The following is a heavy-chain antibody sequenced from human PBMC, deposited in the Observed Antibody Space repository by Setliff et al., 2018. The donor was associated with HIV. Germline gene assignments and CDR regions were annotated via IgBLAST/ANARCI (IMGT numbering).Heavy chain of an antibody. CDR1: GGSIRSHY. CDR3: ARLRGSYDFSNWVDP. D-gene: IGHD3-3*01. Sequence: SETLSLTCTVSGGSIRSHYWSWIRQPPGKRLEWIGYIYYSGSTNYNPSLKSRVTISVDTAKNQFSLKLSSVTAADTAVYYCARLRGSYDFSNWVDPWGQGSLVTVSS. CDR2: IYYSGST. V-gene: IGHV4-59*11. J-gene: IGHJ5*02.